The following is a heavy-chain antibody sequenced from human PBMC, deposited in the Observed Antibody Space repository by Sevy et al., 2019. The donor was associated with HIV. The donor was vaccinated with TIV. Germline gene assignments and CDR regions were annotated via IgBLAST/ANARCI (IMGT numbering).Heavy chain of an antibody. CDR3: ARDASPYCSGGRCYFDAFDI. Sequence: GSLRLSCAASGFTFSSYTMNWVRQAPGKGLEWVSYISTTSIITYYAVSVRGRFTISRDNAKNSLYLQMNSLRAEDTAVYYCARDASPYCSGGRCYFDAFDIWGQGTMVAVSS. D-gene: IGHD2-15*01. CDR2: ISTTSIIT. V-gene: IGHV3-48*01. J-gene: IGHJ3*02. CDR1: GFTFSSYT.